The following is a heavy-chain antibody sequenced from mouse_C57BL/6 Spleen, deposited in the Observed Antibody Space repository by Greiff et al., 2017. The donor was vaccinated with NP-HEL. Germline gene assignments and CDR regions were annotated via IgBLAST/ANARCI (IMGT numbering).Heavy chain of an antibody. CDR3: ARTYYGSRYDYYAMDY. V-gene: IGHV1-69*01. Sequence: QVQLQQPGAELVMPGASVKLSCKASGYTFTSYWMHWVKQRPGQGLEWIGEIDPSDSYTNYNQKFKGKSTLTVDKSSSTAYMQLSSLTSEDSAVYYCARTYYGSRYDYYAMDYWGQGTSVTVSS. CDR1: GYTFTSYW. J-gene: IGHJ4*01. CDR2: IDPSDSYT. D-gene: IGHD1-1*01.